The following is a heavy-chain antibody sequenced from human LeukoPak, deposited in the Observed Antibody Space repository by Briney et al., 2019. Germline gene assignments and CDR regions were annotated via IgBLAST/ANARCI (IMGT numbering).Heavy chain of an antibody. J-gene: IGHJ4*02. CDR2: IIPIFGTA. CDR3: ARGLGSSWYSSYYFDY. D-gene: IGHD6-13*01. Sequence: EASVKVSCKASGGTFSSYAISWVRQAPGQGLEWMVGIIPIFGTANYAQKFQGRVTITADESTSTAYMELSSLRSEDTAVYYCARGLGSSWYSSYYFDYWGQGTLVTVSS. CDR1: GGTFSSYA. V-gene: IGHV1-69*01.